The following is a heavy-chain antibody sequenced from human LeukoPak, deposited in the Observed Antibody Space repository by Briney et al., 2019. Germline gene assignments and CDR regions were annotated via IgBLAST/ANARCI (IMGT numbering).Heavy chain of an antibody. CDR3: ARSGHYYDSSGYYSYYFDY. D-gene: IGHD3-22*01. J-gene: IGHJ4*02. V-gene: IGHV4-61*02. Sequence: SQTLSLTCTVSGGSISSGSYYWSWIRQPAGKGLEWIGRIYTSGSTNYNPSLKSRVTISVDTSKNQFSLKPSSVTAADMAVYYCARSGHYYDSSGYYSYYFDYWGQGTLVTVSS. CDR2: IYTSGST. CDR1: GGSISSGSYY.